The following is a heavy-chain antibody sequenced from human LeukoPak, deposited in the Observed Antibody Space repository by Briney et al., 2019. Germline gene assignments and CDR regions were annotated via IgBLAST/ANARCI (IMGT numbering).Heavy chain of an antibody. Sequence: SETLSLTCTVSGGSISSYYWSWIRQPPEKGLEGIGYIDYSGSTNYNPSLKSRVTISVDTSKNQFSLKLSSVTAADTAVYYCARSAFISRFYFDYWGQGTLVTVSS. D-gene: IGHD3-3*02. J-gene: IGHJ4*02. V-gene: IGHV4-59*01. CDR2: IDYSGST. CDR3: ARSAFISRFYFDY. CDR1: GGSISSYY.